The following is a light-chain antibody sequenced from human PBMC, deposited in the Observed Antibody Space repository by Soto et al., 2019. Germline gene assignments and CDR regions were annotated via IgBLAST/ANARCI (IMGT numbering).Light chain of an antibody. V-gene: IGKV3-15*01. J-gene: IGKJ5*01. CDR3: QQYTNWPPIT. Sequence: EIVMTQSPATLSVSPGEGATLSCRASQSVSSKLAWYQQKPGQAPRLPIYGASTRATGIPARFSGSGSGADFTLTISNLQSEDFAVYYCQQYTNWPPITFGQGTRLEIK. CDR2: GAS. CDR1: QSVSSK.